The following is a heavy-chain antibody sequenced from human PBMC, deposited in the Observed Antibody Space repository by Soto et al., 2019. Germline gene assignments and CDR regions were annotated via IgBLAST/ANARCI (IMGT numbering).Heavy chain of an antibody. D-gene: IGHD2-15*01. CDR2: IRPDDSDT. V-gene: IGHV5-51*01. CDR3: VRYGGKNLDY. CDR1: GYTFTSFW. Sequence: ESLKISCQGSGYTFTSFWIGWVRQMPGKGLEWMGIIRPDDSDTKYSPALQGQVTISADKSISTAFLQWSSLKASDTAMYFCVRYGGKNLDYWGQGTQVTVSS. J-gene: IGHJ4*02.